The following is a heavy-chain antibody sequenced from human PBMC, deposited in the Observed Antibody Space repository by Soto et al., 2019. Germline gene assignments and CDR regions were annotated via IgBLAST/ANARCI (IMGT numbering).Heavy chain of an antibody. J-gene: IGHJ4*02. Sequence: GGSLRLSCAAAGFDFEDFAMHWVRQAPGKGLEWVSLINSDGTDSYYMDSVRGRFTISRDNGKNSLYLQMDRLRPEDTAFYFCAKALYYYDSSPLDHWGQGTLVTVSS. CDR2: INSDGTDS. V-gene: IGHV3-43D*04. CDR1: GFDFEDFA. D-gene: IGHD3-22*01. CDR3: AKALYYYDSSPLDH.